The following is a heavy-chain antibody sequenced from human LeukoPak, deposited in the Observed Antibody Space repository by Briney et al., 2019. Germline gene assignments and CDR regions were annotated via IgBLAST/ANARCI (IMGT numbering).Heavy chain of an antibody. CDR3: AKLVGATTLVDY. V-gene: IGHV3-23*01. Sequence: GGSLRLSCAASGFTFSSYAMSWVRQAPGKGLEWVSAISGSGGSTYYADSMKGRFTISRDNSKNTLYLQMNSLRAEDTAVYYCAKLVGATTLVDYWGQGTLVTVSS. CDR2: ISGSGGST. J-gene: IGHJ4*02. CDR1: GFTFSSYA. D-gene: IGHD1-26*01.